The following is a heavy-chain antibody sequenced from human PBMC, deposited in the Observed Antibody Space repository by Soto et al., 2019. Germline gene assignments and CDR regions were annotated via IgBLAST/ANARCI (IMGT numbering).Heavy chain of an antibody. J-gene: IGHJ4*02. V-gene: IGHV3-23*01. CDR3: AKVGYCTNGVCYTVPFDY. Sequence: PGGSLRLSCAASGFTFSSYAMSWVRQAPGKGLEWVSAISGSGGSTYYADSVKGRFTISRDNPKNTLYLQMDSLRAEDTAVYYCAKVGYCTNGVCYTVPFDYWGQGTLVTVSS. D-gene: IGHD2-8*01. CDR1: GFTFSSYA. CDR2: ISGSGGST.